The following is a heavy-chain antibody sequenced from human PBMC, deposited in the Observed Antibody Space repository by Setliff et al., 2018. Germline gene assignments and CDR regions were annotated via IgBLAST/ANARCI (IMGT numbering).Heavy chain of an antibody. Sequence: ETLSLTCTVSDVSISGYYWSWIRQSPERGLEWIGEINHSGSTNYSPSLKSRVTMSVDTSKNLFSLKLNSVTAADTALYYCARHVKVATEYFDCWGQGTLVTVSS. V-gene: IGHV4-34*01. D-gene: IGHD5-12*01. CDR2: INHSGST. CDR1: DVSISGYY. CDR3: ARHVKVATEYFDC. J-gene: IGHJ4*02.